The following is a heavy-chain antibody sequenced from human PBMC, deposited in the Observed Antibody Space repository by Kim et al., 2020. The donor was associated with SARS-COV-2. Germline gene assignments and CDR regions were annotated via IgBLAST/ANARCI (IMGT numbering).Heavy chain of an antibody. CDR1: GSSVRSSY. Sequence: GVSLRLSCAVSGSSVRSSYMTWVRQAPGKGLEWVSAIHDAGSTYYADSVKGRFTISRDIPKDTLYLQMNSLRAEDTAVYYCSSSTVGAYFDYWGQGSLVT. CDR2: IHDAGST. J-gene: IGHJ4*02. CDR3: SSSTVGAYFDY. V-gene: IGHV3-53*01. D-gene: IGHD1-26*01.